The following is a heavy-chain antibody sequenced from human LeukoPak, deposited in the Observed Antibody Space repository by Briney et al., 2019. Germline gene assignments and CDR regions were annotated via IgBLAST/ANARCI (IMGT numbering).Heavy chain of an antibody. CDR2: ISSSSSYI. D-gene: IGHD3-22*01. CDR1: GFNFKGYS. Sequence: PGGSLRLSCAASGFNFKGYSMNWLRQAPGKGLEWVSSISSSSSYIYYADSVKGRFTISRDNAKNSLYLQMNSLRAEDTAVYYCARSPPDSSGYYPYYYYGRDVWGQGTTVTVSS. V-gene: IGHV3-21*01. J-gene: IGHJ6*02. CDR3: ARSPPDSSGYYPYYYYGRDV.